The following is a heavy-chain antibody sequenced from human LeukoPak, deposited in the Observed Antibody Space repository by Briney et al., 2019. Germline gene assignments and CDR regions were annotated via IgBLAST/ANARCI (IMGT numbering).Heavy chain of an antibody. CDR1: GFRFSYNA. V-gene: IGHV3-23*01. CDR2: ISGSGEKT. D-gene: IGHD2-21*01. J-gene: IGHJ4*02. Sequence: GGSLRLSCAASGFRFSYNAMTWVRQAPGKGLEWVSGISGSGEKTYYADPVRGRFTISRDNFKETIYLQMTSLRADDTAVYYCAKTAMIKVIATTYPKGLNYWGQGAPVTVSS. CDR3: AKTAMIKVIATTYPKGLNY.